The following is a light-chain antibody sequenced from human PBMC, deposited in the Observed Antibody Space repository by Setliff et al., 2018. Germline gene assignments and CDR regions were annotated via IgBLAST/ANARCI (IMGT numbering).Light chain of an antibody. V-gene: IGLV2-14*01. CDR1: SSDIGSTKY. CDR2: EVS. Sequence: QSVLTQPASVSGSPGQSITISCTGTSSDIGSTKYVSWYQQHPAKAPKLMIYEVSNRPSGVSNRFSGSKSGSTASLTISGLQAEDEADYYCSSYTTSTFWVFGGGTKVTVL. J-gene: IGLJ3*02. CDR3: SSYTTSTFWV.